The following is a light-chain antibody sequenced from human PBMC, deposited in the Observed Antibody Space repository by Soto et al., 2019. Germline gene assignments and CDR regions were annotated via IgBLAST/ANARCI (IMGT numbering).Light chain of an antibody. CDR1: QSVSSNY. Sequence: EIVLTQSPGTLSLSPGERATLSCRASQSVSSNYLAWYQQRPGQDPRLLIYGASSRATDIPDRFSGSGSGTDFTLTISRLEPEYLAVYYCQQYYSSPRTFGQGTKVEIK. CDR3: QQYYSSPRT. V-gene: IGKV3-20*01. J-gene: IGKJ1*01. CDR2: GAS.